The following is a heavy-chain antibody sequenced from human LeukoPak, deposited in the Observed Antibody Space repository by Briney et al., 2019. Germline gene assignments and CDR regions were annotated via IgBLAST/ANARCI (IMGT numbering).Heavy chain of an antibody. V-gene: IGHV1-69*05. CDR3: ASVSSSSAGGDY. CDR1: GGTFSSYA. D-gene: IGHD6-6*01. J-gene: IGHJ4*02. CDR2: LIPIFGTA. Sequence: ASVKVSCKASGGTFSSYAISWVRQAPGQGLEWMGGLIPIFGTANYAQKFQGRVTITTDESTSTAYMELSSLRSEDTAVYYCASVSSSSAGGDYWGQGTLVTVSS.